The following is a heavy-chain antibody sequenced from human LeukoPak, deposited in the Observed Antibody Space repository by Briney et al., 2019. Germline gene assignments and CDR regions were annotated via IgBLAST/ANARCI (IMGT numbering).Heavy chain of an antibody. CDR1: GGSFSGYY. V-gene: IGHV4-34*01. CDR2: INHSGST. CDR3: ARFRRDSSSSLYYYYYMDV. D-gene: IGHD6-6*01. J-gene: IGHJ6*03. Sequence: SETLSLTCAVYGGSFSGYYWSWIRQPPGKGLEWIGEINHSGSTNYNPSLRSRVTISVDTSKNQFPLRLSSVTAADTAVYYCARFRRDSSSSLYYYYYMDVWGKGTTVTVSS.